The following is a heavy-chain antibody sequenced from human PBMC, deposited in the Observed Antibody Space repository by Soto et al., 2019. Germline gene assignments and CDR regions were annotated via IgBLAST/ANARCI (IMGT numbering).Heavy chain of an antibody. CDR1: GFTFSSYA. CDR2: ISYDATNK. J-gene: IGHJ4*02. Sequence: QVQLVESGGGVVQPGRSLRLSSAASGFTFSSYAMHWVRQAPGKGLEWMAVISYDATNKFYADSVKGRFTISRDNSKSTLYLQMNSLRSEDTALYYCARRPAGGNFDYWGQGTLVTVSS. V-gene: IGHV3-30-3*01. CDR3: ARRPAGGNFDY. D-gene: IGHD3-16*01.